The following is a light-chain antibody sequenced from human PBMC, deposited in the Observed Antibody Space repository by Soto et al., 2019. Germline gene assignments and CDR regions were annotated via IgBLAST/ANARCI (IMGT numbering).Light chain of an antibody. Sequence: EIVLTQSPGTLSLSPGERATLSCRASQSVSSSYLAWYQQKPGQAPRLLIFGASSRATDIPDRFSGSGSGTDITLTISRLEPEDFAVYYCQQYGGSSYTFGQGTKLQIK. CDR2: GAS. CDR3: QQYGGSSYT. J-gene: IGKJ2*01. V-gene: IGKV3-20*01. CDR1: QSVSSSY.